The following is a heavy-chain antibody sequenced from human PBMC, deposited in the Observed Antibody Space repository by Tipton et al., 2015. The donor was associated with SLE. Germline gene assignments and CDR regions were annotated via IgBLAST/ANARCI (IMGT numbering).Heavy chain of an antibody. CDR1: GDSISRGTYY. Sequence: TLSLTCTVSGDSISRGTYYWSWIRQPAGGGLEWIGRNYTNENNNNNPSLKSRVTMSVDTSKNHFSLKLISVTAADTAVYYCAREFLNPVTTVHYYCDLWGRGTLVTVSS. D-gene: IGHD4-11*01. CDR3: AREFLNPVTTVHYYCDL. J-gene: IGHJ2*01. CDR2: NYTNENN. V-gene: IGHV4-61*02.